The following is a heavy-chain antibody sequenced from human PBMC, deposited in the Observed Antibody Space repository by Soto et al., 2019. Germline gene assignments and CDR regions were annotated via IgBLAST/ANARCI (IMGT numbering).Heavy chain of an antibody. V-gene: IGHV1-69*13. CDR2: IIPIFGTA. Sequence: RASVKVSCKASGGTFSSYAISWVRQAPGQGLEWMGGIIPIFGTANYAQKFQGRVTITADESTSTAYMELSSLRSEDTAVYYCAGPELNSGYDSSFDYWGQGTLVTVSS. CDR3: AGPELNSGYDSSFDY. D-gene: IGHD5-12*01. CDR1: GGTFSSYA. J-gene: IGHJ4*02.